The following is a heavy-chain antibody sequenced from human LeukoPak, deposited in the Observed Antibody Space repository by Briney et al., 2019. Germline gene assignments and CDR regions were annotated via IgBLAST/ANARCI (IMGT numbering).Heavy chain of an antibody. V-gene: IGHV1-2*02. Sequence: ASVKVSCKASGYTFTGYYMHWVRQAPGQGLEWMGWINPNSGGTNYAQKFQGRVTMTRDTSISTAYMELSRLRSDDTAVYYCARSFMVRGVIKSYYFDYWGQGPLVTVSS. CDR1: GYTFTGYY. J-gene: IGHJ4*02. CDR3: ARSFMVRGVIKSYYFDY. D-gene: IGHD3-10*01. CDR2: INPNSGGT.